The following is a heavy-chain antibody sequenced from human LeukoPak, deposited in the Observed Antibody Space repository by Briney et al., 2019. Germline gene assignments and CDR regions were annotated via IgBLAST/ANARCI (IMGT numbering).Heavy chain of an antibody. CDR3: ARDRDHYGSGTYTPFDY. D-gene: IGHD3-10*01. V-gene: IGHV3-33*01. CDR1: GFTFSSFG. J-gene: IGHJ4*02. CDR2: IWSDGSNK. Sequence: GGSLRLSCTASGFTFSSFGMHWVRQAPGKGLEWVTFIWSDGSNKYSADSLKGRFTISRDNSKNTLYLQMSSLRAEDTAVYYCARDRDHYGSGTYTPFDYWGQGTLVTVSS.